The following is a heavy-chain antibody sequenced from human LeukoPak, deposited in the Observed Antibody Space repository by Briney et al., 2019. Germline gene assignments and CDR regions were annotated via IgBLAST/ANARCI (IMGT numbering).Heavy chain of an antibody. CDR3: ARDMYGYSSRTYYFDY. CDR2: IYTSGST. V-gene: IGHV4-61*02. Sequence: SQTLSLTCTVSGGSISSGSYYWSWIRQPAGKGLEWIGRIYTSGSTNYNPSLKSRVTISVDTSKNQFSLKLSSVTAADTAVYYCARDMYGYSSRTYYFDYWGQGILVTVSS. J-gene: IGHJ4*02. D-gene: IGHD6-13*01. CDR1: GGSISSGSYY.